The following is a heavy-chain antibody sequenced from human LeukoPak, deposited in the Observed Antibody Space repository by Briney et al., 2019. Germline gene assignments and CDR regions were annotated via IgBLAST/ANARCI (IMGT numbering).Heavy chain of an antibody. CDR2: IRYDGNNK. CDR1: GFPFSDYV. J-gene: IGHJ6*03. D-gene: IGHD1-26*01. V-gene: IGHV3-33*01. Sequence: GGSLRLSCAASGFPFSDYVMHWVRQAPGKGLEWVAVIRYDGNNKYYADSVKGRFTISRDNAKNSLYLQMNSLRAEDTAVYYCARDPYSGSYGNYYYYFMDVWGKGTTVTISS. CDR3: ARDPYSGSYGNYYYYFMDV.